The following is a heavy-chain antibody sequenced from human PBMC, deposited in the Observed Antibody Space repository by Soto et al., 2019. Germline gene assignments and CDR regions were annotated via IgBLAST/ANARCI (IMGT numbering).Heavy chain of an antibody. CDR3: ARRFYNSDAFDI. D-gene: IGHD1-1*01. CDR1: GFTFSSYS. V-gene: IGHV3-48*01. J-gene: IGHJ3*02. CDR2: ISTSSGTI. Sequence: EVQLVESGGGLVQPGGSLRLSCAASGFTFSSYSMNWVRQAPGKGLEWVSYISTSSGTIDYADSVKGRFTISRDNVRGSLYLQMNSLRAEDTAVYYCARRFYNSDAFDIWGQGTMVTVSS.